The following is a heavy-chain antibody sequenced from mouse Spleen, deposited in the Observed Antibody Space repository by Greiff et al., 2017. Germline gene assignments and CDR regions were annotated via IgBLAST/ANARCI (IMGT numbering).Heavy chain of an antibody. V-gene: IGHV1-82*01. CDR3: ARLLWLRRDGGDY. CDR1: GYAFSSSW. J-gene: IGHJ4*01. D-gene: IGHD2-2*01. Sequence: VKLKESGPELVKPGASVKISCKASGYAFSSSWMNWVKQRPGKGLEWIGRIYPGDGDTNYNGKFKGKATLTADKSSSTAYMQLSSLTSEDSAVYFCARLLWLRRDGGDYWGQGTSVTVSS. CDR2: IYPGDGDT.